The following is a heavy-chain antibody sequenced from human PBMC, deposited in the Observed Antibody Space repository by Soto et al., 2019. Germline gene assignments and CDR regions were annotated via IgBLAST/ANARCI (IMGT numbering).Heavy chain of an antibody. D-gene: IGHD5-12*01. J-gene: IGHJ4*02. Sequence: GGSLRLSCAASGFTFSSYWMSWVRQAPGKGLEWVANIKQDGSEKYYVDSVKGRFTISRDNAKNSLYLQMNSLRAEDTAVYYCARDRGGYDSNYFDYWGQGTLVTAPQ. CDR2: IKQDGSEK. CDR3: ARDRGGYDSNYFDY. CDR1: GFTFSSYW. V-gene: IGHV3-7*03.